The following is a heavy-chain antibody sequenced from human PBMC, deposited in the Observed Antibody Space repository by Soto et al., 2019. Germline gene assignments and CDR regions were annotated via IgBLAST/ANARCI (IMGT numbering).Heavy chain of an antibody. CDR1: EFTFDKYY. J-gene: IGHJ6*02. CDR2: IKPDGSEQ. Sequence: LRLSRAASEFTFDKYYMTWVRQAPGKGPEWVANIKPDGSEQYYVDSVKGRFTISRDNANNSLYLQMNSLRAEDTAVYFCARGNWNYYYGFDVWGQGTTVTV. CDR3: ARGNWNYYYGFDV. V-gene: IGHV3-7*01. D-gene: IGHD1-20*01.